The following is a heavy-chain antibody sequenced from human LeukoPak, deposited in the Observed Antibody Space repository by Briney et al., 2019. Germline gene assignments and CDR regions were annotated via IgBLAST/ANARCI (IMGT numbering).Heavy chain of an antibody. Sequence: SETLSLTCAVYGGSFSGYYWSWIRQPPGKGLEWVGSIYYSGSTYYNPSLKSRVTISVDTSKNQFSLKLSSVTAADTAVYYCARVTYYDILTGYYKLRGNWFDPWGQGTLVTVSS. V-gene: IGHV4-34*01. D-gene: IGHD3-9*01. CDR2: IYYSGST. J-gene: IGHJ5*02. CDR3: ARVTYYDILTGYYKLRGNWFDP. CDR1: GGSFSGYY.